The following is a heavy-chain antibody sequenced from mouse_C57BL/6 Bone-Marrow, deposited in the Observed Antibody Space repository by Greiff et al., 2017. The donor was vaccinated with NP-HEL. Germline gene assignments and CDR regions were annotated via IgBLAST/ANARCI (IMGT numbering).Heavy chain of an antibody. D-gene: IGHD2-3*01. CDR1: GYTFTDHT. CDR2: IYPRDGST. Sequence: QVQLKESDAELVKPGASVKISCKVSGYTFTDHTIHWMKQRPEQGLEWIGYIYPRDGSTKYNEKFKGKATLTADKSASTAYMQLNSLTTEDSAVYFCARRGMGLLRDYFDYWGQGTTLTVSS. CDR3: ARRGMGLLRDYFDY. J-gene: IGHJ2*01. V-gene: IGHV1-78*01.